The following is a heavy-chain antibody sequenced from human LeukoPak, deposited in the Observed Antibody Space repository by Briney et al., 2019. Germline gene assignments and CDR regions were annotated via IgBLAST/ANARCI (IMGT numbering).Heavy chain of an antibody. Sequence: KASETLSLTCTVSGGSIRSGSHYWAWIRQPPGKGLEWIGSIYYSGSTYYNPSLENRVTISIDTSQNHFSLKLSSLSAADTSVYYCAKRDDSGGNLVDLWGQGTLVTVS. CDR3: AKRDDSGGNLVDL. V-gene: IGHV4-39*02. D-gene: IGHD1-26*01. CDR1: GGSIRSGSHY. J-gene: IGHJ4*02. CDR2: IYYSGST.